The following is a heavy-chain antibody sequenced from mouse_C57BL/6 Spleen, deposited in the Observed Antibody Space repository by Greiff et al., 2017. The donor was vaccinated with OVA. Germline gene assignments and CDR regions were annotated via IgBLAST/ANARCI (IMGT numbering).Heavy chain of an antibody. CDR2: ISDGGSYT. V-gene: IGHV5-4*03. D-gene: IGHD1-1*01. Sequence: EVKLMESGGGLVKPGGSLKLSCAASGFTFSSYAMSWVRQTPEKRLEWVATISDGGSYTYYPDNVKGRFTISRDNAKNNLYLQMSHLKSEDTAMYYCARGNYYYGSSYNFDYWGQGTTLTVSS. CDR1: GFTFSSYA. J-gene: IGHJ2*01. CDR3: ARGNYYYGSSYNFDY.